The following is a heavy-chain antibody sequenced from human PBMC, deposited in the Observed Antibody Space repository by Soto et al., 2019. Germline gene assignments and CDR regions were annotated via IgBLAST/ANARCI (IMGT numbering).Heavy chain of an antibody. CDR2: ISYDGSNK. CDR3: EKDTAWVVMKYYFDY. V-gene: IGHV3-30*18. D-gene: IGHD3-22*01. Sequence: SLRLSCAASGFTFSSYAMSWVRQAPGKGLEWVAVISYDGSNKYYADSVKGRFTISRDNSKNTLYLQMNSLRAEDTAVYYCEKDTAWVVMKYYFDYWGQGTLVTVSS. CDR1: GFTFSSYA. J-gene: IGHJ4*02.